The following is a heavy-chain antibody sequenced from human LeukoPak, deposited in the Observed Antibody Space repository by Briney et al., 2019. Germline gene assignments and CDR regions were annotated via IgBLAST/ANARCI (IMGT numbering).Heavy chain of an antibody. D-gene: IGHD6-19*01. CDR3: ARRVGLGPNWFDP. CDR1: GGSFSGYY. V-gene: IGHV4-34*01. Sequence: PSETLSLTCAVYGGSFSGYYWSWIRQPPGKGLEWIGEINHSGSTNYNPSLKSRVTIPVDTSKNQFSLKLSSVTAADTAVYYCARRVGLGPNWFDPWGQGTLVTVSS. J-gene: IGHJ5*02. CDR2: INHSGST.